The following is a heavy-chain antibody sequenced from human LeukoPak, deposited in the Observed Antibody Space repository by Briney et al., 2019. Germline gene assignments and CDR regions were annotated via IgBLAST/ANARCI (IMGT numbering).Heavy chain of an antibody. CDR1: GYTFTSYY. CDR2: INPSGGST. CDR3: ARTDTRRSFDY. J-gene: IGHJ4*02. V-gene: IGHV1-46*01. Sequence: ASVKVSCKASGYTFTSYYMHWVRQAPGQGLEWMGIINPSGGSTSYAQKFQGRVTITADKSTSTAYMELSSLRSEDTAVYYCARTDTRRSFDYWGQGTLVTVSS.